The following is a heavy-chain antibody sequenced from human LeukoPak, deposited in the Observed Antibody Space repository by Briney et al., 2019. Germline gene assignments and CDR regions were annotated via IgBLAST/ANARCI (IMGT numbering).Heavy chain of an antibody. V-gene: IGHV3-33*01. CDR2: TWFDGSHN. J-gene: IGHJ4*02. Sequence: GGSLRLSCAASGFTFNTYGMHWVRQAPGKGLEWVALTWFDGSHNYYADSVKGRFTISRDNSKNTLYLQMNSLRAEDTAVYFCAREDQQLVRIYLDFWGQGTLVTVSS. CDR1: GFTFNTYG. D-gene: IGHD6-13*01. CDR3: AREDQQLVRIYLDF.